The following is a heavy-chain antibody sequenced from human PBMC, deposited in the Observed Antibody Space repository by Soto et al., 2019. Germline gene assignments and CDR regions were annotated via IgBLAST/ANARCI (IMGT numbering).Heavy chain of an antibody. J-gene: IGHJ4*02. CDR1: GGTFSSYA. V-gene: IGHV1-69*06. Sequence: QVQLVQSGAEVKKPGSSVKVSCKASGGTFSSYAISWVRQAPGQGLEWMGGIIPIFGTANYAQKFQGRVTITADKSTSTAYMELSSLRSEDTAVYYCVSLGRDGYKQTQLFDYWGQGTLVTVSS. CDR2: IIPIFGTA. CDR3: VSLGRDGYKQTQLFDY. D-gene: IGHD5-12*01.